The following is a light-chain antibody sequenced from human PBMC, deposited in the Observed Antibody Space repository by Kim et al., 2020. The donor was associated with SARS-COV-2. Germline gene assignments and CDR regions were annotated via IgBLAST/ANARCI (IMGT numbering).Light chain of an antibody. J-gene: IGKJ4*01. V-gene: IGKV1-39*01. Sequence: SLCQHRPGKAPKFLISAALTYLSAVPSRFCGSGSGTDFTLTITGLQPEDLAPHYCQERNTISQDTVGGGTKVDIK. CDR3: QERNTISQDT. CDR2: AAL.